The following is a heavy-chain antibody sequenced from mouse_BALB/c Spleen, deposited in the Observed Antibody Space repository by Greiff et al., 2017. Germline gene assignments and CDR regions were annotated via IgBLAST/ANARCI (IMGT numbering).Heavy chain of an antibody. CDR1: GYTFTDYV. V-gene: IGHV1-77*01. CDR3: ARGVRSRYFDV. J-gene: IGHJ1*01. Sequence: VKLVESGPELVKPGASVKMSCKASGYTFTDYVISWVKQRTGQGLEWIGEIYPGSGSTYYNEKFKGKATLTADKSSNTAYMQLSSLTSEDSAVYFCARGVRSRYFDVWGAGTTVTVSS. D-gene: IGHD1-1*01. CDR2: IYPGSGST.